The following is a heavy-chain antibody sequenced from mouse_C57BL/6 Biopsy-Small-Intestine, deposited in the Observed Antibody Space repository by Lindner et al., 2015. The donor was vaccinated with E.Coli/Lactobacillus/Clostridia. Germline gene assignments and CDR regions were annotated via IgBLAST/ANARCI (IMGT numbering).Heavy chain of an antibody. CDR1: GYTFTSYD. Sequence: VQLQESGPELVKPGASVKLSCKASGYTFTSYDINWVKQRPGQGLEWIGENVPGSSSTKCNEKFKGKATFTADTSSNTAYMQLSSLTTEDSAIYFCVRRPFDYWGQGTTLTVSS. CDR2: NVPGSSST. V-gene: IGHV1-85*01. CDR3: VRRPFDY. J-gene: IGHJ2*01.